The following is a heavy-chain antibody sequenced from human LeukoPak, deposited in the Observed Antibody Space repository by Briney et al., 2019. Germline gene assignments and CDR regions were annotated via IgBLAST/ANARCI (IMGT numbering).Heavy chain of an antibody. Sequence: PLASVKVSCKASGYTFTSYGISWVRQAPGQGLEWMGWISAYNGNTNYAQKLQGRVTMTTDTSTSTAYMELRSLRSDDTAVYYCARDSDCTNGVCYRTDLDYWGQGTLVTVSS. V-gene: IGHV1-18*01. D-gene: IGHD2-8*01. CDR3: ARDSDCTNGVCYRTDLDY. CDR1: GYTFTSYG. CDR2: ISAYNGNT. J-gene: IGHJ4*02.